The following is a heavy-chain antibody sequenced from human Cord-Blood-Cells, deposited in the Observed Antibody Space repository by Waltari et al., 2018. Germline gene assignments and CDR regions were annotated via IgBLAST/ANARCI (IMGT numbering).Heavy chain of an antibody. CDR1: GYTFTGYY. Sequence: QLQLVQSGAEVKKPGASVTVSCKASGYTFTGYYLHRVRQAPGQGFEWMGWINPKSGGKNYAQKCQGRVTMTRDTSISTAYMELSRLGSDDTAEYYGAREERRYYFYYMDVWGKGTTVTVS. CDR2: INPKSGGK. J-gene: IGHJ6*03. V-gene: IGHV1-2*02. CDR3: AREERRYYFYYMDV.